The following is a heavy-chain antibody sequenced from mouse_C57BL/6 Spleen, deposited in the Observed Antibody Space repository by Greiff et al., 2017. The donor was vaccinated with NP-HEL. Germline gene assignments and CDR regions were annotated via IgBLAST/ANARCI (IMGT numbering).Heavy chain of an antibody. Sequence: VQLQQSGSELRSPGSSVKLSCKDFDSEVFPIAYMSWVRQKPGHGFEWIGGILPSIGRTIYGEKFEDKATLDADTLSNTAYLELNSLTSEDSAIYYCARGGTTVVAPYWYFDVWGTGTTVTVSS. CDR3: ARGGTTVVAPYWYFDV. CDR2: ILPSIGRT. CDR1: DSEVFPIAY. J-gene: IGHJ1*03. D-gene: IGHD1-1*01. V-gene: IGHV15-2*01.